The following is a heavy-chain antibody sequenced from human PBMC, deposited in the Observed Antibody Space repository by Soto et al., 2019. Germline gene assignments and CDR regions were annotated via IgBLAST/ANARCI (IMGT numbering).Heavy chain of an antibody. CDR2: IYYSGST. CDR3: ARLLRHNYYGMDV. Sequence: SETLSLTCTVSGGSISSSSYYWGWIRLPPGKGLEWIGSIYYSGSTYYNPSLKSRVTISVDTSKNQFSLKLSSVTAADTAVYYCARLLRHNYYGMDVWGQGTTVT. D-gene: IGHD5-12*01. CDR1: GGSISSSSYY. J-gene: IGHJ6*02. V-gene: IGHV4-39*01.